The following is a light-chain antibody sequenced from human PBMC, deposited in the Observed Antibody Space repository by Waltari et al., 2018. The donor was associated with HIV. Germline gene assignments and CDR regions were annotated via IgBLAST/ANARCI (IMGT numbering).Light chain of an antibody. CDR3: QQYNSYPYT. CDR1: QSISTW. V-gene: IGKV1-5*03. J-gene: IGKJ2*01. Sequence: DIQLTQSPSTLSASIGVRVTIICRASQSISTWLAWYQQKPGKAPNLLIYKASTLESGVPSRFSGSGSGTEFTLTISSLQPDDFATYYCQQYNSYPYTFAQGTKLEIK. CDR2: KAS.